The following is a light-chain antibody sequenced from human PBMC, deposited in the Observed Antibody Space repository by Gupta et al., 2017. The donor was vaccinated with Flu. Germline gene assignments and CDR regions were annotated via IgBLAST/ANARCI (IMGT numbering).Light chain of an antibody. Sequence: SSELTQDPAVSVALGQTVRITCQGDSLRNSYESCYHQKPGQAPVLFIYAKNIRPSGIPDRFSGSSSGNTATLTITGAQAEEEADYYCNSRDSTDNHQAVFGGGTKLTVL. V-gene: IGLV3-19*01. J-gene: IGLJ2*01. CDR2: AKN. CDR3: NSRDSTDNHQAV. CDR1: SLRNSY.